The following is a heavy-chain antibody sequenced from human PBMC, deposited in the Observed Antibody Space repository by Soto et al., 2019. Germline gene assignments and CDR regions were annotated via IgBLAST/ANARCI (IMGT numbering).Heavy chain of an antibody. Sequence: QVQLVQSGAEVKKPGASVKVSCKASGYTFTTYYIHWVRQAPGQGLEWMGVINPTDGTTTYAQKFQGRVTMTMDTSSSTVYMELSSLRSEDTAVYYCARARGWFDPWGQGTLVTVSS. V-gene: IGHV1-46*01. CDR2: INPTDGTT. J-gene: IGHJ5*02. D-gene: IGHD3-10*01. CDR3: ARARGWFDP. CDR1: GYTFTTYY.